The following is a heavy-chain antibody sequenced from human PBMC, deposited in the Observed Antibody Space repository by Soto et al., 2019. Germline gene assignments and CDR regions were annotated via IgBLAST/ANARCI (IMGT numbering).Heavy chain of an antibody. V-gene: IGHV1-2*04. CDR1: GYTFTSYG. J-gene: IGHJ4*02. Sequence: ASVKVSCKASGYTFTSYGISWVRQAPGQGLEWMGWINPNSGGTNYAQKFQGWVTMTRDTSISTAYMELSRLRSDDTAVYYCARDCGSYACDYWGQGTLVTVSS. D-gene: IGHD1-26*01. CDR2: INPNSGGT. CDR3: ARDCGSYACDY.